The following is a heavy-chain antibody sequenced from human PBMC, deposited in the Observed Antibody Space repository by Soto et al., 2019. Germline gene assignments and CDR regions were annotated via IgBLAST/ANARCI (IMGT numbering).Heavy chain of an antibody. CDR2: ISYDGSNK. J-gene: IGHJ6*02. D-gene: IGHD3-3*01. CDR3: ARDIMAYYDFWSGYSPIAKLELRSYYYYGMDV. V-gene: IGHV3-30-3*01. Sequence: PGGSLRLSCAASGFTFSSYAMHWVRQAPGKGLEWVAVISYDGSNKYYADSVKGRFTISRDNSKNTLYLQMNSLRAEDTAVYYCARDIMAYYDFWSGYSPIAKLELRSYYYYGMDVWGQGTTVTVSS. CDR1: GFTFSSYA.